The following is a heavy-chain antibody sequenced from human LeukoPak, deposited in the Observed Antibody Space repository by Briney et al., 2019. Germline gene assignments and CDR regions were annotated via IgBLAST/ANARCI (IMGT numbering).Heavy chain of an antibody. CDR1: GFTFSTYA. CDR3: ARGGTTVTARDYFDY. V-gene: IGHV3-7*01. J-gene: IGHJ4*02. CDR2: IKQDGSEK. Sequence: PGGSLRLSCTASGFTFSTYAMSWVRQAPGKGLEWVANIKQDGSEKNYVDSVLGRFTISRDNAENSLYLQMNSLRAEDTAVYYCARGGTTVTARDYFDYWGQGTLVTVSS. D-gene: IGHD4-11*01.